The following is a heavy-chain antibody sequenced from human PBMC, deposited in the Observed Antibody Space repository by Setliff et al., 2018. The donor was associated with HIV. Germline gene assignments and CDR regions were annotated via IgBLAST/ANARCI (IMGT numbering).Heavy chain of an antibody. D-gene: IGHD6-19*01. CDR1: GGSISSGGYY. Sequence: SETLSLTCTVSGGSISSGGYYWSWIRQHPGKGLEWIGNVYYTGSTNYNPSLKSRITISIDTSKNQFSLGLSSVIAADTAVYYCARGPPGSSIGWYVGYWGQGTLVTVSS. J-gene: IGHJ4*02. CDR2: VYYTGST. V-gene: IGHV4-61*08. CDR3: ARGPPGSSIGWYVGY.